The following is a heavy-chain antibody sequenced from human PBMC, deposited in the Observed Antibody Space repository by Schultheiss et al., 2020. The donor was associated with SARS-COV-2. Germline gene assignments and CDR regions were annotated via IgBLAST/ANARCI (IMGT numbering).Heavy chain of an antibody. CDR3: ARALAYCGGDCYSGAFDI. CDR2: IYPGDSDT. D-gene: IGHD2-21*01. J-gene: IGHJ3*02. V-gene: IGHV5-51*01. Sequence: GGSLRLSCETSGYNFATYWIGWVRQVPGKGLEWMGLIYPGDSDTRYNPSFRGHVTISVDKSINTAYVEWKTLKASDSAMYYCARALAYCGGDCYSGAFDIWGQGTMVTVSS. CDR1: GYNFATYW.